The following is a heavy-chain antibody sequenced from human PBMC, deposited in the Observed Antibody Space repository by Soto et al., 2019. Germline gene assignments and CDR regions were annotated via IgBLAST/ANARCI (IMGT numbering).Heavy chain of an antibody. CDR3: AGVTWFRGLDV. CDR1: GVSVSSNSAA. J-gene: IGHJ6*02. Sequence: SQTLSHTCAISGVSVSSNSAAWIWIRQSPSRGLEWLGRTYFRSKWDNDYAVSVKSRIAIYPDTSKNQFSLQLYSVTPDDTAVYYCAGVTWFRGLDVWGQGTPVTVSS. D-gene: IGHD3-10*01. CDR2: TYFRSKWDN. V-gene: IGHV6-1*01.